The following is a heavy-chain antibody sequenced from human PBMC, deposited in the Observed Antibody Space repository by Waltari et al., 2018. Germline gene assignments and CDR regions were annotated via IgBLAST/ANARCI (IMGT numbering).Heavy chain of an antibody. CDR2: LNPHRGVT. V-gene: IGHV1-2*02. Sequence: QVQLVQSGAEVKKPGASVKVCCKASGYTFTGYYMHWVRHAPGQGIAWMGWLNPHRGVTNSAQKCKGRVTMTRDTSSSTAYRGLSRLRSDDTAVYYCARALIVVVPAAIGYWGQGTLVTVSS. CDR3: ARALIVVVPAAIGY. CDR1: GYTFTGYY. J-gene: IGHJ4*02. D-gene: IGHD2-2*01.